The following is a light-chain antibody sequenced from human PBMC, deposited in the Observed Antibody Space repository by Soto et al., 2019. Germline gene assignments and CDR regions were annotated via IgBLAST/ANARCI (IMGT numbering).Light chain of an antibody. CDR2: GAS. CDR1: QSVSSSY. J-gene: IGKJ1*01. CDR3: PEYGSSPWT. V-gene: IGKV3-20*01. Sequence: EIVLTQSPGTLSLSPGERATLSCRASQSVSSSYLAWYQQKPGQAPRLLIYGASSRTTGIPDRLSCSGSGTDFTLSISRLEAEDFAVYYCPEYGSSPWTFCQGTKVEIK.